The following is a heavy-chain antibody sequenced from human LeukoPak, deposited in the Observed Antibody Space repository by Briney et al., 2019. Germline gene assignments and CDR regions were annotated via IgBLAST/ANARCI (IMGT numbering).Heavy chain of an antibody. CDR3: ARGALGINYMDV. CDR1: GGSISSGDYY. J-gene: IGHJ6*03. D-gene: IGHD1-26*01. CDR2: IYYSGST. V-gene: IGHV4-30-4*08. Sequence: SETLSLTCTVSGGSISSGDYYWSWIRQPPGKGLEWIGYIYYSGSTYYNPSLKSRVTISVDTSKNQFSLRLSSVTAADTAVYYCARGALGINYMDVWGKGTTVTVSS.